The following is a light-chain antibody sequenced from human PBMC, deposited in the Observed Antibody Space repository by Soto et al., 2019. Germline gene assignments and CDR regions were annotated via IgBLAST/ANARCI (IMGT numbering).Light chain of an antibody. CDR2: EVS. V-gene: IGLV2-14*01. J-gene: IGLJ7*01. CDR3: SSYTNINTRACV. Sequence: QSALTQPASVSGSPGQSITISCTGTRSDIGGSNYVSWYQQQSGEAPKLLIYEVSNRPSGVSNRFSGSKSGNTASLTISGLQAEDEAEYYCSSYTNINTRACVFGTGTQLTVL. CDR1: RSDIGGSNY.